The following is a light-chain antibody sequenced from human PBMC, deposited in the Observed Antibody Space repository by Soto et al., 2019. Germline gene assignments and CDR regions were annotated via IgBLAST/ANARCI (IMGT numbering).Light chain of an antibody. CDR3: QQSHSFPRT. V-gene: IGKV1-39*01. CDR2: AAS. J-gene: IGKJ1*01. CDR1: QSISTY. Sequence: DIQMTQSPSSLSAYVGDRVTITCRASQSISTYLNWYQQKPGNAPKVLIFAASSLLSGVPSRFSGSGSGTDVTLTITSLQPEDFATYYCQQSHSFPRTFGQGTKVE.